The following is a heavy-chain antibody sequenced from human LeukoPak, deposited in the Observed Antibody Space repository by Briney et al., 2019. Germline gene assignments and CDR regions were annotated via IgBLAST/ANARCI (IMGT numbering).Heavy chain of an antibody. Sequence: GGSLRLSCAASGFTFSSYSMNWVRQAPGKGLEWVSSISSSSSYIYYADSVKGRFTISRDNAKNSLYLQMNSLRAEDTAEYYCARGQWELSYFDYWGQGTLVTVSS. CDR2: ISSSSSYI. CDR1: GFTFSSYS. J-gene: IGHJ4*02. V-gene: IGHV3-21*01. CDR3: ARGQWELSYFDY. D-gene: IGHD1-26*01.